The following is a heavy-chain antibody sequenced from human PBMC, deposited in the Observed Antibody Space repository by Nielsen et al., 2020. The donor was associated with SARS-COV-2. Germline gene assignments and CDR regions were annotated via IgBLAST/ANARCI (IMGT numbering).Heavy chain of an antibody. CDR1: GFTFTDYY. D-gene: IGHD6-6*01. Sequence: GESLKISCAASGFTFTDYYMSWVRQAPGKGLEWVSYISSENSHINYADSVKGRFTISRDNAKNSLYLQMNSLRAEDTAVYYCARDRFGIAARPGGYGMDVWGQGTTVTVSS. J-gene: IGHJ6*02. CDR3: ARDRFGIAARPGGYGMDV. CDR2: ISSENSHI. V-gene: IGHV3-11*06.